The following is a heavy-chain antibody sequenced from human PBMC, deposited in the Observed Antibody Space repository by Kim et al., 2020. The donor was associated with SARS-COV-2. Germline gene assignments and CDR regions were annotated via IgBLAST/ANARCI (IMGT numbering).Heavy chain of an antibody. CDR2: IKSKANNYAT. CDR3: AIMKDF. D-gene: IGHD3-16*01. J-gene: IGHJ4*02. Sequence: GGSLRLSCTASGFTFSDFALHWVRQASGKGLEWVGRIKSKANNYATTYDASVKGRFTISRDDSKNTAYLQMNSLKTEDTAVYYCAIMKDFWGQGTLVTVS. CDR1: GFTFSDFA. V-gene: IGHV3-73*01.